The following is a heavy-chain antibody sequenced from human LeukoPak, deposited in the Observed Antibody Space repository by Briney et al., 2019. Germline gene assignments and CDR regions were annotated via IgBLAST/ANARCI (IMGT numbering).Heavy chain of an antibody. CDR2: ISSSSSYI. D-gene: IGHD2-2*01. Sequence: EGSLRLSCAASGFTFSSYSMNWVRQAPGKGLEWVSSISSSSSYIYYADSVKGRFTISRDNAKNSLYLQMNSLRAEDTVVYYCAARSPAAKGNSVDYWGQGTLVTVSS. CDR3: AARSPAAKGNSVDY. J-gene: IGHJ4*02. V-gene: IGHV3-21*01. CDR1: GFTFSSYS.